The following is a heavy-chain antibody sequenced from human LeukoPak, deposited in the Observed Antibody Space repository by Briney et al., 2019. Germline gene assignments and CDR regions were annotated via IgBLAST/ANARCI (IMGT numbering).Heavy chain of an antibody. J-gene: IGHJ6*04. CDR2: ISSSGSTI. V-gene: IGHV3-48*03. CDR1: GFTFSSYE. Sequence: GGPLRLSCAASGFTFSSYEMNWVRQAPGKGLEWVSYISSSGSTIYYADSVKGRFTISRDNAKNSLYLQMNSLRAEDTAVYYCARVERDCSSTSCYVLGYYYYYGMDVWGKGTTVTVSS. D-gene: IGHD2-2*01. CDR3: ARVERDCSSTSCYVLGYYYYYGMDV.